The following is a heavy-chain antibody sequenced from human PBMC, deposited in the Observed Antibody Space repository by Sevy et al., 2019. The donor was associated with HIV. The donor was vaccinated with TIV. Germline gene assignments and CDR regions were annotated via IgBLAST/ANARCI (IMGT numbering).Heavy chain of an antibody. CDR1: GFTFSDHY. V-gene: IGHV3-72*01. D-gene: IGHD6-13*01. CDR2: TRNKADGYTT. J-gene: IGHJ4*02. Sequence: GGSLRLSCVASGFTFSDHYMEWVRRAPGKGLEWVGRTRNKADGYTTEYAVSVKGRFTISRYESKNSLYVQMNSLKAGDTAVYYCANHAGIAAAGRVFDYWGQGTLVTVSS. CDR3: ANHAGIAAAGRVFDY.